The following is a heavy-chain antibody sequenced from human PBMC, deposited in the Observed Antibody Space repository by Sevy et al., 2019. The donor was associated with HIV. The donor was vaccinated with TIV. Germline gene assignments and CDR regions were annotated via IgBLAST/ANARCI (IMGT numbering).Heavy chain of an antibody. Sequence: GGSLRLSCVVSGFTFTTSGMHWVRQAPGKGLEWVAVISYHGRDKFYADSVKGRLTISRDNSDNILYLHMNSLGTEDTAEYYCAKDFTRYNGMDVWGQGTMVTVSS. CDR3: AKDFTRYNGMDV. V-gene: IGHV3-30*18. J-gene: IGHJ6*02. CDR2: ISYHGRDK. CDR1: GFTFTTSG.